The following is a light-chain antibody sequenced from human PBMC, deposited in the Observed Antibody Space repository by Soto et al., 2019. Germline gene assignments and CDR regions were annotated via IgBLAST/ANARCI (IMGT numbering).Light chain of an antibody. Sequence: DIQMTQSPSSLSASVGDRVTITCRASQGISNYLAWYQQKPGKVPKLLIYAASTLQSGVPSRFSGSGSWTDFTRTISSLQPEDVASYYCQKYNSAPYTFGQGTKLEIK. CDR3: QKYNSAPYT. V-gene: IGKV1-27*01. CDR1: QGISNY. CDR2: AAS. J-gene: IGKJ2*01.